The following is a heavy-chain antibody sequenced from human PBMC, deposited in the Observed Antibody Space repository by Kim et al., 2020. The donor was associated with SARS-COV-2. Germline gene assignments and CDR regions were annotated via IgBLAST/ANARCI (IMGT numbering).Heavy chain of an antibody. CDR2: ISYDGSNK. CDR3: AKVCTPGYCSGGSCPNYYCYGMDV. J-gene: IGHJ6*02. V-gene: IGHV3-30*18. D-gene: IGHD2-15*01. CDR1: GFTFSSYG. Sequence: GGSLRLSCAASGFTFSSYGMHWVRQAPGKGLEWVAVISYDGSNKYYADSVKGRFTISRDNSKNTLYLQMNSLRAEDTAVYYCAKVCTPGYCSGGSCPNYYCYGMDVWGQGTTVTVSS.